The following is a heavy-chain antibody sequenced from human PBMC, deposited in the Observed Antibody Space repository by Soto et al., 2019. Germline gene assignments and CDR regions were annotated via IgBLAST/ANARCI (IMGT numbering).Heavy chain of an antibody. CDR3: ARGRENYDSSGYEDYYYYGMDV. J-gene: IGHJ6*02. CDR2: INHSGST. CDR1: GGSFSGYY. D-gene: IGHD3-22*01. Sequence: SETLSLTCAVYGGSFSGYYWSWIRQPPGKGLEWIGEINHSGSTNYNPSLKSRVTISVDTSKNQFSLKLSSVTAADTAVYYCARGRENYDSSGYEDYYYYGMDVWGQGTTVTVSS. V-gene: IGHV4-34*01.